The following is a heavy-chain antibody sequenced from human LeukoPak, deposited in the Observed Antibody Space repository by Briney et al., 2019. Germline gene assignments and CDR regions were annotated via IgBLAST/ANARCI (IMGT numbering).Heavy chain of an antibody. CDR1: GYSFTSYW. V-gene: IGHV5-51*01. CDR2: IYPGDSDT. Sequence: GESLKISCKGSGYSFTSYWIGWVRQMPGKGLEWMGIIYPGDSDTRYSPSSQGQVPISADKSISTAYLQWSSLKASDTAMYYCARQDPSAAGSAYWYFDLWGRGTLVTVSS. CDR3: ARQDPSAAGSAYWYFDL. J-gene: IGHJ2*01. D-gene: IGHD6-13*01.